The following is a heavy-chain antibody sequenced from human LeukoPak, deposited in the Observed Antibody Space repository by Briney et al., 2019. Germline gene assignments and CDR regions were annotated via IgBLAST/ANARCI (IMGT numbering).Heavy chain of an antibody. CDR3: ARGNWAEDGYFDF. CDR2: ISSSGSTV. V-gene: IGHV3-11*04. D-gene: IGHD7-27*01. Sequence: GGSLRLSCAASGFTFSSNYMSWVRQAPGKGLERVSYISSSGSTVYYTDSVKGRFTISRDKDKNSLYLQMNSLRAEETAVYYCARGNWAEDGYFDFWGQGTLVTVSS. CDR1: GFTFSSNY. J-gene: IGHJ4*02.